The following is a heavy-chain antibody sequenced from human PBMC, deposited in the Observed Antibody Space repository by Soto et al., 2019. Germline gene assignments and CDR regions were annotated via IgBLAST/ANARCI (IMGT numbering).Heavy chain of an antibody. CDR2: LWYDGSNK. V-gene: IGHV3-33*01. CDR3: ARDDEAAAGIYYYGMDV. Sequence: QEQLVESGGGVVQPGRSLRLSCAASGFTFSSYGMHWVRQAPGKGLEWVASLWYDGSNKYYADSVKGRFTISRDNSKNTLYLPMNSLRAEDTAVYYCARDDEAAAGIYYYGMDVWGQGTTVTVSS. CDR1: GFTFSSYG. D-gene: IGHD6-13*01. J-gene: IGHJ6*02.